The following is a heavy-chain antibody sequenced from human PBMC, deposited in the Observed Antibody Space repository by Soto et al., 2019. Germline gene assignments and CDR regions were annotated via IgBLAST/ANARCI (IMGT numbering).Heavy chain of an antibody. CDR2: IYYSGST. D-gene: IGHD3-22*01. Sequence: QVQLQESGPGLVKPSQTLSLTCTVSGGSISSGDYYWSWIRQPPGKGLEWIGYIYYSGSTYYNPALKSRVTISVDTSKNQFSLKLSSVTAADTAVYYCARTITMIATDFDYWGQGTLVTVSS. CDR3: ARTITMIATDFDY. J-gene: IGHJ4*02. V-gene: IGHV4-30-4*01. CDR1: GGSISSGDYY.